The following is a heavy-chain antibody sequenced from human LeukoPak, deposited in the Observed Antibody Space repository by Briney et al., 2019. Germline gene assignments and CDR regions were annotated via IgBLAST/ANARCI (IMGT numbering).Heavy chain of an antibody. CDR3: ARGYWAFDI. J-gene: IGHJ3*02. Sequence: SETLSLTCAVYGGSFSGYYWSWIRQPPGKGLEWIGYIYYSGSTNYNPSLKSRVTISVDTSKNQFSLKLSSVTAADTAVYYCARGYWAFDIWGQGTMVTVSS. CDR2: IYYSGST. V-gene: IGHV4-59*01. D-gene: IGHD1-14*01. CDR1: GGSFSGYY.